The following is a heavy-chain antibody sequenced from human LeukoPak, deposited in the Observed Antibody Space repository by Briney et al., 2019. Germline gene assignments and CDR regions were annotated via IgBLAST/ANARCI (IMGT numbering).Heavy chain of an antibody. CDR3: TTGKTDDYYFDY. D-gene: IGHD1-1*01. CDR2: IKSKSDGGTT. Sequence: PGGSLRLSCAASGFTVGSNYMSWVRQAPGKGLEWVGRIKSKSDGGTTDYAAPVKGRFTISRDGSKDTLYLQMNSLKTEDTAMYYCTTGKTDDYYFDYWGQGTLVTVSS. J-gene: IGHJ4*02. CDR1: GFTVGSNY. V-gene: IGHV3-15*01.